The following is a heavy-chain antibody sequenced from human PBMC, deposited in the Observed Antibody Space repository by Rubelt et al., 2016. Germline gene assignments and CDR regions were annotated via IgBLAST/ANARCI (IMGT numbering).Heavy chain of an antibody. CDR3: ARHFAYCGGDCYLYGMDV. J-gene: IGHJ6*02. CDR1: GYSFTSYW. CDR2: IYPGDSDT. V-gene: IGHV5-51*01. Sequence: GESLKISCKGSGYSFTSYWIGWVRQMPGKGLEWMGLIYPGDSDTKYSPSFQGQVTISADKSISTAYLQWSSLKASDTAMYYCARHFAYCGGDCYLYGMDVWGQGTTVTVSS. D-gene: IGHD2-21*01.